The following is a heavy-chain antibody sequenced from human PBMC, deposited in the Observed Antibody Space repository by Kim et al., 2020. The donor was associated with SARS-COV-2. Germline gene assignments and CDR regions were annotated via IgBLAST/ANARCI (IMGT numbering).Heavy chain of an antibody. Sequence: IYYADSVKGRFTISRDNAKNSLYLQMNSLRAEDTAVYYCARALSWNYDDYWGQGTLVTVSS. V-gene: IGHV3-21*01. CDR3: ARALSWNYDDY. CDR2: I. D-gene: IGHD6-13*01. J-gene: IGHJ4*02.